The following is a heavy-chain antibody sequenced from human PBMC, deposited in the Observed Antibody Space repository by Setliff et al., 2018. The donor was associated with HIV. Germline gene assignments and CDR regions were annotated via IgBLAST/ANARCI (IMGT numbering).Heavy chain of an antibody. J-gene: IGHJ4*02. CDR3: AGSTYYGSSGYLGY. CDR2: IYYSGST. V-gene: IGHV4-31*03. D-gene: IGHD3-22*01. Sequence: PSETLSLTCTVSGGSISSDDYYWSWIRQHPGKGLEWIGYIYYSGSTYYNPSLKSRVTISVDTSKNQFSLKLSSVTAADTAMYYCAGSTYYGSSGYLGYWGQGTLVTVSS. CDR1: GGSISSDDYY.